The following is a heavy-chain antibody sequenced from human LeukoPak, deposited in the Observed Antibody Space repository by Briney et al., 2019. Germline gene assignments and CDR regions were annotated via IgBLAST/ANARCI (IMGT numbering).Heavy chain of an antibody. J-gene: IGHJ4*02. D-gene: IGHD6-13*01. CDR3: AREATIAAAGWNY. V-gene: IGHV1-2*04. Sequence: ASVKVSCKASGYTFTGYYMHWVRQAPGQGLEWMGWINPNSGGTNYAQKFQGWVTMTRDTSISTAYVDLSRLRSDDTAVYYCAREATIAAAGWNYWGQGTLVTVSS. CDR1: GYTFTGYY. CDR2: INPNSGGT.